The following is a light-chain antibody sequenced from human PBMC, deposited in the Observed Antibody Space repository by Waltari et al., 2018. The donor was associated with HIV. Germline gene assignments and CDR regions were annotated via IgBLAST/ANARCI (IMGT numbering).Light chain of an antibody. CDR1: NSDVGGYYY. V-gene: IGLV2-14*01. J-gene: IGLJ2*01. CDR2: DVS. Sequence: QSALTQPASVSGSPGQSITISCTGTNSDVGGYYYVSWYQQYPGKAPKLMIYDVSNRPSGVSNRFAASKSGNTASLTISGLQAEDEADYYCSSYTSSSTVVFGGGTKLTVL. CDR3: SSYTSSSTVV.